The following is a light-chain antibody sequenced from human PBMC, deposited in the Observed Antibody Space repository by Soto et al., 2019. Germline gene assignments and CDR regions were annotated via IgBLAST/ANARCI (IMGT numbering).Light chain of an antibody. Sequence: EIVMTQSPATLSVSPGERATLSCRASQSVSSKLAWYQQRPGQAPRLLIYDAATRATVLPARFSGSGSGTEFILTISSLQSEDYEVYYCQQYNYWPLIFGGGTKVEIK. J-gene: IGKJ4*01. CDR1: QSVSSK. V-gene: IGKV3-15*01. CDR3: QQYNYWPLI. CDR2: DAA.